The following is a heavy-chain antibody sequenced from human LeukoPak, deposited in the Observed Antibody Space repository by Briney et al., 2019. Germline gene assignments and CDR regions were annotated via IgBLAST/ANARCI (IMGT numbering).Heavy chain of an antibody. V-gene: IGHV3-15*01. CDR2: IKSKIDGGTI. D-gene: IGHD3-22*01. J-gene: IGHJ4*02. CDR3: ARGTPSRDPYYYDSSGYFDY. Sequence: GGSLRLSCTASGFTFSNAWMSWVRQAPGKGLELVGRIKSKIDGGTIDYAGPVKGRFTISRDDSRNTVSLQMNSLRAEDTAVYYCARGTPSRDPYYYDSSGYFDYWGQETLVTVSS. CDR1: GFTFSNAW.